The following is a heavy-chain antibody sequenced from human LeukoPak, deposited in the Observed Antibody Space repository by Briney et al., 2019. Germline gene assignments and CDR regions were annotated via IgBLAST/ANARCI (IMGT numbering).Heavy chain of an antibody. CDR1: GFTFSSYS. Sequence: GGSLRLSCAASGFTFSSYSMNWVRQAPGKGLERVSSISSSSSYIYYADSVKGRFTISRDNAKNSLYQQMNSLRAEDTAVYYCARRPNMPAGGFDYWGEGTLDPVSS. CDR2: ISSSSSYI. V-gene: IGHV3-21*01. J-gene: IGHJ4*02. CDR3: ARRPNMPAGGFDY. D-gene: IGHD2-2*01.